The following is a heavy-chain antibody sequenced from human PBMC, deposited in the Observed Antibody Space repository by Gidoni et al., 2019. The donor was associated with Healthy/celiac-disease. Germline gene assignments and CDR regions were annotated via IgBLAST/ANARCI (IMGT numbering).Heavy chain of an antibody. CDR2: IAYDGSNK. V-gene: IGHV3-30*18. Sequence: QVQLVASGGGVVQPGRSLRLSCAASGFTFRSYGMHWVRPAPGKGLEWVAVIAYDGSNKYYAYSVKGRFTISRDNSKNTLYLQMNSLRAEDTAVYYCAKDLPYDFWSGYYRGLDYWGQGTLVTVSS. CDR1: GFTFRSYG. D-gene: IGHD3-3*01. CDR3: AKDLPYDFWSGYYRGLDY. J-gene: IGHJ4*02.